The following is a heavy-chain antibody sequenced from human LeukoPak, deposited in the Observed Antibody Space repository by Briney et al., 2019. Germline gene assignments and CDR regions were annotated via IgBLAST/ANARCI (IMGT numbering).Heavy chain of an antibody. J-gene: IGHJ1*01. Sequence: PSETLSLTGTVSGGSISTYYWSWIRQPPGKGLEWIGYIFYSGSTNYNPSLKSRVTISVDTSKNQFSLKLSSVTAADTALYYCARGNSYYDSSGYFPWESFQHWGQGTLVTVSS. CDR1: GGSISTYY. CDR2: IFYSGST. D-gene: IGHD3-22*01. CDR3: ARGNSYYDSSGYFPWESFQH. V-gene: IGHV4-59*01.